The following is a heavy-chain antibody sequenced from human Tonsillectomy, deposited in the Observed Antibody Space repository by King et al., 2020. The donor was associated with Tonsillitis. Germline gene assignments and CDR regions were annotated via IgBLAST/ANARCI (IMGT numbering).Heavy chain of an antibody. V-gene: IGHV3-30*14. Sequence: VQLVESGGGVVQPGRSLRLSCAASGFTFSNYAMHWVRQAPGKGLEGVAFISFDGSNEYYAYSVKGRFTLSRDNSKNPMYFQMYSLRVEDTALYYCARRAGSLDYYYYGMDVWGQGTTVTVSS. D-gene: IGHD3-10*01. J-gene: IGHJ6*02. CDR3: ARRAGSLDYYYYGMDV. CDR2: ISFDGSNE. CDR1: GFTFSNYA.